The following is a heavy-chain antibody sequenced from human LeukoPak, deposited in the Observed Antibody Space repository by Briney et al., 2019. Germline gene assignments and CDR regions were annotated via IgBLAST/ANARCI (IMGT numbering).Heavy chain of an antibody. Sequence: PSETLSLTCAVYGGSFSGYSWGWIRPPPGKGLEWIGEINHSGSTNYNPSLKSRVTISVDTSKNQFSLKLSSVTAADTAVYYCARSRPTIVVVVAATVPFDYWGQGTLVTVSS. CDR3: ARSRPTIVVVVAATVPFDY. CDR2: INHSGST. CDR1: GGSFSGYS. D-gene: IGHD2-15*01. J-gene: IGHJ4*02. V-gene: IGHV4-34*01.